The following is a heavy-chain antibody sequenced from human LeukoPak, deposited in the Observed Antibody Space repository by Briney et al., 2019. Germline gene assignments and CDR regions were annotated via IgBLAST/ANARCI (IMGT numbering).Heavy chain of an antibody. CDR3: ARKYCSGGSCLRNAFDI. V-gene: IGHV4-34*01. CDR2: INHSGST. D-gene: IGHD2-15*01. Sequence: PSETLSLTCAVYGGSFSGYYWSWIRQPPGKGLEWIGEINHSGSTNYNPSLKSRVTISVDTSKNQLSLKLSSVTAADTAVYYCARKYCSGGSCLRNAFDIWGQGTMVTVSS. CDR1: GGSFSGYY. J-gene: IGHJ3*02.